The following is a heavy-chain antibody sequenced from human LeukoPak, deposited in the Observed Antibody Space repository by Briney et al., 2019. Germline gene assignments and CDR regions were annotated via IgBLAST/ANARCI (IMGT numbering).Heavy chain of an antibody. J-gene: IGHJ4*02. CDR3: TRRGINSVTKRAYDS. D-gene: IGHD4-17*01. V-gene: IGHV4-38-2*01. Sequence: SETLSLTCVVSGDYIVAGYYWDWIRQSPGKGLEWLGSVHHSANTFPNPSLKSRLTISVDTSKNQFSLRLGSVTAADTAIYFCTRRGINSVTKRAYDSWGQGTLVTVSP. CDR1: GDYIVAGYY. CDR2: VHHSANT.